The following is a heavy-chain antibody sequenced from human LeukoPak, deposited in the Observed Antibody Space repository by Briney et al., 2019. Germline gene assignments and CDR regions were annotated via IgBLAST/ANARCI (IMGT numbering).Heavy chain of an antibody. V-gene: IGHV1-46*01. J-gene: IGHJ3*02. Sequence: ASVKVSCTASGYTFTSYYMHWVRQAPGQGLEWMGIINPSGGSTSYAQKFQGRVTMTRDTSTSTVYMELSSLRSEDTAVYYCATDNSPVAGAFDIWGQGTMVTVSS. D-gene: IGHD6-19*01. CDR3: ATDNSPVAGAFDI. CDR2: INPSGGST. CDR1: GYTFTSYY.